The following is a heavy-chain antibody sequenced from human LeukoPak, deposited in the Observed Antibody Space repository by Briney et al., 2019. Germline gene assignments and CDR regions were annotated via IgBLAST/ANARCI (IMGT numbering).Heavy chain of an antibody. J-gene: IGHJ3*02. Sequence: GGSLRLSCAASGFTFSSYEMTWVRQAPGRGLEWVSYISSSGSTIYYADSVKGRFTISRDNAKNSLYLQMNSLRAEDTAVYFCARGPYSYDSSGAFDIWGQGTMVTVSS. CDR3: ARGPYSYDSSGAFDI. V-gene: IGHV3-48*03. CDR2: ISSSGSTI. CDR1: GFTFSSYE. D-gene: IGHD3-22*01.